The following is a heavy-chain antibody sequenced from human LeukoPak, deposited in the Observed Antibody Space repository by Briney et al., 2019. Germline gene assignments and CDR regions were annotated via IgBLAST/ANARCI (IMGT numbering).Heavy chain of an antibody. CDR3: TTRYGDHDYIDY. Sequence: SGTLSLTCTVSGVSISSSNYCWDWIRQPPGKGLVWIGSLCYSGNTYQNTSLRNRLTISGDMSQNQFCLKLSSVTAADTAVYYCTTRYGDHDYIDYWGQGTLVTVSS. D-gene: IGHD5-12*01. CDR2: LCYSGNT. J-gene: IGHJ4*02. V-gene: IGHV4-39*01. CDR1: GVSISSSNYC.